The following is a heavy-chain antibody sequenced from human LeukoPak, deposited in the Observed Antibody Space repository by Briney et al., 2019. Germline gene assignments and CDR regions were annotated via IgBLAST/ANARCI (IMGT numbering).Heavy chain of an antibody. J-gene: IGHJ3*02. CDR1: GFTFSRHW. CDR3: AKDSAPGGAAAHDAFDI. Sequence: GGSLRLLCAASGFTFSRHWMSWVRQASGKGREWVANIKQDGSEKYYVDSVKGRFTISRDNDKNSLYLQMNSMRAEDMALYYCAKDSAPGGAAAHDAFDIWGQGTMVTVSS. D-gene: IGHD6-13*01. V-gene: IGHV3-7*03. CDR2: IKQDGSEK.